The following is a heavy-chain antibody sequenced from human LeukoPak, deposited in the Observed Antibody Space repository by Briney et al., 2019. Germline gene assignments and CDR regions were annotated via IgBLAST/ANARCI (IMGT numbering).Heavy chain of an antibody. J-gene: IGHJ4*02. CDR1: GGSISSYY. D-gene: IGHD2-2*01. Sequence: SETLSLTCTVSGGSISSYYWSWIRQPPGKGLEWIGEINHSGSTNYNPSLKSRVTISVDTSKNQFSLKLSSVTAADTAVYYCARLYRSSTSCYLDYWGQGTLVTVSS. CDR3: ARLYRSSTSCYLDY. V-gene: IGHV4-34*01. CDR2: INHSGST.